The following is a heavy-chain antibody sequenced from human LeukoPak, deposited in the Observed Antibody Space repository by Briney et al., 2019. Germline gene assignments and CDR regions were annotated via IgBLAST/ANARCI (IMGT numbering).Heavy chain of an antibody. CDR1: GFTFSSHA. CDR2: ISGSGGST. D-gene: IGHD2-15*01. J-gene: IGHJ4*02. V-gene: IGHV3-23*01. CDR3: AKDLVRNSVHIVVVVAARASFDY. Sequence: GGSLRLSCAASGFTFSSHAMSWVRQAPGKGLEWVSAISGSGGSTYYADSVKGRFTISRDNSKNTLYLQMNSLRAEDTAVYYCAKDLVRNSVHIVVVVAARASFDYWGQGTLVTVSS.